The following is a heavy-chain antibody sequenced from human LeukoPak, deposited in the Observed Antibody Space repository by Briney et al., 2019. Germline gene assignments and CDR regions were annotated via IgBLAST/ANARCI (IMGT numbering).Heavy chain of an antibody. D-gene: IGHD2-21*01. CDR3: AREIAVQRYYFDY. CDR2: INPSGGST. J-gene: IGHJ4*02. V-gene: IGHV1-46*01. CDR1: GYTFTSYY. Sequence: ALVKVSSKASGYTFTSYYMHWVRQAPGQGLEWMGIINPSGGSTSYAQKFQGRVTMTRDTSTSTVYMELSSLRSEDTAVYYCAREIAVQRYYFDYWGQGTLVTVSS.